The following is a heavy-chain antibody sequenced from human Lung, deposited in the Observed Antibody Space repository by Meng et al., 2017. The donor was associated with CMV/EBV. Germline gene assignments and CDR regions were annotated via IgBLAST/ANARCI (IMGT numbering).Heavy chain of an antibody. D-gene: IGHD2-2*01. J-gene: IGHJ4*02. CDR3: ARDAVRYCSSTSCYGPPKQQLVEYDY. V-gene: IGHV3-21*01. Sequence: GGSLRLXCAASGFTFSSYSMNWVRQAPGKGLEWVSSISSSSSYIYYADSVKGRFTISRDNAKNSLYLQMNSLRAEDTAVYYCARDAVRYCSSTSCYGPPKQQLVEYDYXGQGXLVTVSS. CDR1: GFTFSSYS. CDR2: ISSSSSYI.